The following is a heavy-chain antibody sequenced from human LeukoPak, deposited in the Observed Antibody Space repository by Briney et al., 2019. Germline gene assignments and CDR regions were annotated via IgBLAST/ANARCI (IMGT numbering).Heavy chain of an antibody. CDR1: GFTFSSYW. CDR2: INSDGSST. J-gene: IGHJ6*04. V-gene: IGHV3-74*01. D-gene: IGHD1-26*01. Sequence: GGYLRLSCAASGFTFSSYWMHWVRQAPGKGLVWVSRINSDGSSTSYADSVKGRFTISRDNAKNTLYLQMNSLRAEDTAVYYCARGYSPTIPLYYYYGMDVWGKGTTVTVSS. CDR3: ARGYSPTIPLYYYYGMDV.